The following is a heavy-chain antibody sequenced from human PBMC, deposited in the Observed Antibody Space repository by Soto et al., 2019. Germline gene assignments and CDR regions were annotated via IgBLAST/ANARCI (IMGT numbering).Heavy chain of an antibody. V-gene: IGHV1-3*05. CDR2: INAGNGNT. Sequence: QVQLVQSGAEEKKPGASVKVSCKASGYTFTSYAMHWVRQAPGQRLEWMGWINAGNGNTKYSQKFQGRVTITRDTSASTAYTELSSLRSEDTAVYYCARDGSSSWFFDYYYYGMDVWGQGTTVTVSS. J-gene: IGHJ6*02. CDR3: ARDGSSSWFFDYYYYGMDV. CDR1: GYTFTSYA. D-gene: IGHD6-13*01.